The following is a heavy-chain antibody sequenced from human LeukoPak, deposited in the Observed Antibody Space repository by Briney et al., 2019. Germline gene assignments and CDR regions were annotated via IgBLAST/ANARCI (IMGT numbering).Heavy chain of an antibody. J-gene: IGHJ6*02. D-gene: IGHD3-10*01. CDR3: AKNYLPDYYGSGSYYNAAMDV. V-gene: IGHV3-30*18. CDR1: GFTFSSYG. Sequence: GGSLRLSCAASGFTFSSYGMHWVRQAPGKGLEWVAVISYDGSNKYYADSVKGRFTISRDNSKNTLYLQMNSLRAEGTAVYYCAKNYLPDYYGSGSYYNAAMDVWGQGTTVTVSS. CDR2: ISYDGSNK.